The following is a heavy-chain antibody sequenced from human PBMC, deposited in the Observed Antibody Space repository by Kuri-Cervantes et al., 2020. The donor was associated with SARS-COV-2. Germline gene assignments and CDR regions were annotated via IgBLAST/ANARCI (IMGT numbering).Heavy chain of an antibody. CDR2: IYYSGST. Sequence: LRLSCTVSGGSISSADYYWSWIRQPPGKGLEWIGYIYYSGSTYYNPSLKSRITISVDTSKNQFSLKLSSVTAADTAVYYCARGRDKRYSSGSYYYYGMDVWGQGTTVTVSS. CDR3: ARGRDKRYSSGSYYYYGMDV. CDR1: GGSISSADYY. J-gene: IGHJ6*02. D-gene: IGHD6-19*01. V-gene: IGHV4-30-4*01.